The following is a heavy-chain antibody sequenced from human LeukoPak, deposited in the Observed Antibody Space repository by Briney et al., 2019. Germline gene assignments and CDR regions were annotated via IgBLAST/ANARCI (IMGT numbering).Heavy chain of an antibody. Sequence: AGSLRPACAASGFTFSTSCMHWVRQAPGKGLVWVSQINSDGSRTTYADSVKGRFTISRDSAKNSVYLQMNSLRAEDTALYFCVRSWTGTDDYWGQGTLVTVSS. D-gene: IGHD3/OR15-3a*01. V-gene: IGHV3-74*01. CDR3: VRSWTGTDDY. J-gene: IGHJ4*02. CDR2: INSDGSRT. CDR1: GFTFSTSC.